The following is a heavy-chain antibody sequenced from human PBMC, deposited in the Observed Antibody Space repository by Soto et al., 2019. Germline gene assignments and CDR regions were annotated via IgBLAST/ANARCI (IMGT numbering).Heavy chain of an antibody. CDR3: TSGTTGYYYYGMDV. D-gene: IGHD1-1*01. V-gene: IGHV3-21*01. CDR2: ISSSSSYI. CDR1: GFTFSSYS. J-gene: IGHJ6*02. Sequence: PGGSLRLSCAASGFTFSSYSMNWVRHAPGKGLEWVSSISSSSSYIYYADSVKGRFTISRDNAKNSLYLQMNSLRAEDTAVYYCTSGTTGYYYYGMDVWGQGTTVTVSS.